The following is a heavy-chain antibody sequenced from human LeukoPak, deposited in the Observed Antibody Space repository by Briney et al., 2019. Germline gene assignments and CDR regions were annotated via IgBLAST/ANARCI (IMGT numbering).Heavy chain of an antibody. CDR2: INSSSSYI. CDR1: GFTFSSCS. V-gene: IGHV3-21*01. Sequence: PGGSLRLSCAASGFTFSSCSMNWVRQAPGKGLEWVSPINSSSSYIYYAGSVKGRFTITRDNAKNSLYLQMNSLRDEDTAVYCCASTSPYYYDSSGPPDYWGQGTLVTVSS. D-gene: IGHD3-22*01. CDR3: ASTSPYYYDSSGPPDY. J-gene: IGHJ4*02.